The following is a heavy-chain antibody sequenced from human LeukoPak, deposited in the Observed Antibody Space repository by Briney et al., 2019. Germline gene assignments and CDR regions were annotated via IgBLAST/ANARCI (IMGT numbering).Heavy chain of an antibody. V-gene: IGHV3-33*03. D-gene: IGHD3-3*01. J-gene: IGHJ3*02. CDR3: AKVPAAEYYDFWGGPGAFDI. Sequence: TGGSLRLSCAASGFTFSSYGMHWVRQAPGKGLEWVAVIWYDGSNKYYADSVKGRFTISRDNAKNSLYLQMNSLRAEDTALYYCAKVPAAEYYDFWGGPGAFDIWGQGTMVTVSS. CDR2: IWYDGSNK. CDR1: GFTFSSYG.